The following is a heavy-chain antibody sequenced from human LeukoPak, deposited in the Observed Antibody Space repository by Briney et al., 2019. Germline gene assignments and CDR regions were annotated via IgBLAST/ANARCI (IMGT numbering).Heavy chain of an antibody. V-gene: IGHV3-20*04. Sequence: GGSLRLSCAASGFTFYDYGMSWVRQAPGKGLEWVSGINWNGASTGYADSVKGRFTISRDNAKNSLYLQMNSLRAEDTALYYCARDPPDTAMINSPVHDAFDIWGQGTMVTVSS. CDR2: INWNGAST. CDR1: GFTFYDYG. CDR3: ARDPPDTAMINSPVHDAFDI. D-gene: IGHD5-18*01. J-gene: IGHJ3*02.